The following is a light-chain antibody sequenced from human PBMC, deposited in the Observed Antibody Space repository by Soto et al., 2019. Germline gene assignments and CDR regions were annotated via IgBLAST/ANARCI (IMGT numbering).Light chain of an antibody. CDR3: AAWDDSLSGPVV. CDR2: RNT. Sequence: QSVLTQPPSASGTPGQRVTISCSGSSSNIGSNYLYWYQQLPGTAPKLLIYRNTQRPSGVPDRFSGSKSDTSASLAISGLRSEDEADYYCAAWDDSLSGPVVFGGGTKPTVL. J-gene: IGLJ2*01. CDR1: SSNIGSNY. V-gene: IGLV1-47*01.